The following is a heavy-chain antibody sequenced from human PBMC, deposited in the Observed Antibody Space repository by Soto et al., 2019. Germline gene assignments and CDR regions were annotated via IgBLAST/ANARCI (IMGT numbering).Heavy chain of an antibody. J-gene: IGHJ6*02. CDR3: ARDLWGYCGTDCYPLDV. V-gene: IGHV4-59*01. D-gene: IGHD2-21*02. Sequence: QVRLQESGPGLVKPSETLSLTCTVSGGSISRYYWSRIRQTPGKGLEWIGYLYNTGSTIYNPSLESRVTISVDTSKNQFSLILNSVTAADTAVYYCARDLWGYCGTDCYPLDVWGPGTTVTVSS. CDR1: GGSISRYY. CDR2: LYNTGST.